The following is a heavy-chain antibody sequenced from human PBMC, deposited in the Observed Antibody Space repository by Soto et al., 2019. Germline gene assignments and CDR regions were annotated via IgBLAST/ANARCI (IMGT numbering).Heavy chain of an antibody. CDR3: AKGIGVRPGTFDY. CDR2: IGGSGGST. D-gene: IGHD6-6*01. J-gene: IGHJ4*02. V-gene: IGHV3-23*01. Sequence: VGSLRLSCVASGFTFTSYAMSWVRQAPGKGLEWVSGIGGSGGSTYYTDSVKGRFTISRDNSKNMLYLQMNSLSAEDTAVYYCAKGIGVRPGTFDYWGQGTPVTVSS. CDR1: GFTFTSYA.